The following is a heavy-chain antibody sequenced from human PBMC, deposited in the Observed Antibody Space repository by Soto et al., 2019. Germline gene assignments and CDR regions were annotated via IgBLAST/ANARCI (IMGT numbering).Heavy chain of an antibody. D-gene: IGHD3-3*01. J-gene: IGHJ5*02. Sequence: ASVKVSCKASGYTFTSYGISWVRQAPGQGLEWMGWISAYNGNTNYAQKLQGRVTMTTDTSTSTAYMELRSLRSDDTAVYYCARTGGNTIFGVVIIDWFDPWGQGTLVTVSS. CDR1: GYTFTSYG. CDR2: ISAYNGNT. V-gene: IGHV1-18*01. CDR3: ARTGGNTIFGVVIIDWFDP.